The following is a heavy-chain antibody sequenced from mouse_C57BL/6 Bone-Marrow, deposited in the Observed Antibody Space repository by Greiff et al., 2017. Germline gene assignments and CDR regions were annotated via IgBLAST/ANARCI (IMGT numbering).Heavy chain of an antibody. CDR3: ARPLFYYDYDWFAY. CDR1: GFTFSDYG. Sequence: EVQGVESGGGLVKPGGSLKLSCAASGFTFSDYGMHWVRQAPEKGLEWVAYISSGSSTIYYADTVKGRFTISRDNAKNTLFLQMTSLRSEDTAMYYCARPLFYYDYDWFAYWGQGTLVTVSA. D-gene: IGHD2-4*01. CDR2: ISSGSSTI. V-gene: IGHV5-17*01. J-gene: IGHJ3*01.